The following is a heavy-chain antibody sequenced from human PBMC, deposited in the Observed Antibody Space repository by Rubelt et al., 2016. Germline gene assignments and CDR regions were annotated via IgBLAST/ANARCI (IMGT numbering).Heavy chain of an antibody. CDR3: AMTTVNYYYHGMDV. D-gene: IGHD4-17*01. CDR2: ISGSGGDT. Sequence: GESLRLSCAASGFPFSTYAMSWVRQAPGKGLEWVSGISGSGGDTFYADSVKGRFTMSRDNSQKTLYLQMNSLRAEDTALYYCAMTTVNYYYHGMDVWGQGTTVTVSS. J-gene: IGHJ6*02. CDR1: GFPFSTYA. V-gene: IGHV3-23*01.